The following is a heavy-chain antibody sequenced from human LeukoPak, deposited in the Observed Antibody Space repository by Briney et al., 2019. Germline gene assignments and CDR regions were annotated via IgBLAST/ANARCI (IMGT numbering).Heavy chain of an antibody. CDR1: GGTFSSYA. V-gene: IGHV1-69*04. Sequence: GASVKVSCKASGGTFSSYAISWVRRAPGQGLEWMGRIIPILGIANYAQKFQGRVTITADKSTSTAYMELSSLRSEDTAVYYCARSTYYYDSSGYRYYYYGMDVWGQGTTVTVSS. J-gene: IGHJ6*02. D-gene: IGHD3-22*01. CDR3: ARSTYYYDSSGYRYYYYGMDV. CDR2: IIPILGIA.